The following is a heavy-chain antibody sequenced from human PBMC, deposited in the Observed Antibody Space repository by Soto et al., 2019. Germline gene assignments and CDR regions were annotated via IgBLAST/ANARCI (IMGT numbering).Heavy chain of an antibody. D-gene: IGHD1-1*01. CDR1: GFSLSTSGVG. J-gene: IGHJ5*02. CDR2: IYWNDDK. V-gene: IGHV2-5*01. Sequence: SGPTLVNPTQALTLTCTFSGFSLSTSGVGVGWIRQPPGKALEWLALIYWNDDKRYSPSLKSRLTITKDTSKNQVVLTMTNMDPVDTATYYCAHFSATELERRIDWFDPWGQGTLVTVSS. CDR3: AHFSATELERRIDWFDP.